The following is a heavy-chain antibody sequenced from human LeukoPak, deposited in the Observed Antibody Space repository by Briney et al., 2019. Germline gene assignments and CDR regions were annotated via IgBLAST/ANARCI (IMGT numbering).Heavy chain of an antibody. CDR3: ARSLIVASEDY. CDR2: ISASGAAP. D-gene: IGHD3-22*01. Sequence: GGSLRLSCAASGFRFDSFYMGWIRQVPGKGLDYIALISASGAAPYYAESVKGRFTISRDNTKNSVSLQMNNLSADDTAVYYCARSLIVASEDYWGQGTLVTVSS. J-gene: IGHJ4*02. V-gene: IGHV3-11*04. CDR1: GFRFDSFY.